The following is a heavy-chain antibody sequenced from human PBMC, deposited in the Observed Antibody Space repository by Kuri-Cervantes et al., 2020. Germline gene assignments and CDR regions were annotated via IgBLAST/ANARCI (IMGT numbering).Heavy chain of an antibody. Sequence: SCAVSGGSISSSNWWSWVRQPPGKGLEWIGEINHSGSTNYNPSLKSRVTISVDTSKNQFSLKLSSVTAADTAVYYCARGQEYCSGGSCRSYYFDYWGQGTLVTVSS. D-gene: IGHD2-15*01. CDR3: ARGQEYCSGGSCRSYYFDY. J-gene: IGHJ4*02. V-gene: IGHV4-4*02. CDR2: INHSGST. CDR1: GGSISSSNW.